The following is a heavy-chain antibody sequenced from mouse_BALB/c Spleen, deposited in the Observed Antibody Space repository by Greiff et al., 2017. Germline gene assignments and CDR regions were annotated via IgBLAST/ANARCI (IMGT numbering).Heavy chain of an antibody. D-gene: IGHD2-1*01. CDR3: ARVNYGNYFHFDY. J-gene: IGHJ2*01. CDR1: GYSITSGYY. CDR2: ISYDGSN. Sequence: EVQLQQSGPGLVKPSQSLSLTCSVTGYSITSGYYWNWIRQFPGNKLEWMGYISYDGSNNYNPSLKNRISITRDTSKNQFFLKLNSVTTEDTATYYCARVNYGNYFHFDYWGQGTTLTVSS. V-gene: IGHV3-6*02.